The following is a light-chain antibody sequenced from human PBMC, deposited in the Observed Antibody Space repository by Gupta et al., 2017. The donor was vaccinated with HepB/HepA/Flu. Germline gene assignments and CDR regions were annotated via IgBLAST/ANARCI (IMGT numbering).Light chain of an antibody. V-gene: IGLV1-40*01. Sequence: QSVLTQPPSVSGAPGQRVTISCTGSSSNIGAGYDVHWYQQLPGTAPKLLIYGNSNRPSGVPDRFSGSKSGTSASLAITGLQAEDEADYYCQSYDSSLSCSVLGTGTKVTVL. CDR2: GNS. CDR3: QSYDSSLSCSV. J-gene: IGLJ1*01. CDR1: SSNIGAGYD.